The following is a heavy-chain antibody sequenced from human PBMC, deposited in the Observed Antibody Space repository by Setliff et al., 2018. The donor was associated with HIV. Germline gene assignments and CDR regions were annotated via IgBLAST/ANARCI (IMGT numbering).Heavy chain of an antibody. CDR1: GYTFSTYG. V-gene: IGHV1-18*01. CDR2: ISAYNGNT. Sequence: ASVKVSCKASGYTFSTYGISWVRQAPGQELEWMGWISAYNGNTNYAQKLQGRVTVTTDTSTSTAYMELRSLRSDDTAVYYCARDRGVYCISSSCYSPVDAFDIWGQGTMVTVSS. J-gene: IGHJ3*02. CDR3: ARDRGVYCISSSCYSPVDAFDI. D-gene: IGHD2-2*01.